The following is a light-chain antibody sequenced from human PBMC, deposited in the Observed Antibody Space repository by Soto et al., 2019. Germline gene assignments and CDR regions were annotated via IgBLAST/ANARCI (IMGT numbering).Light chain of an antibody. CDR2: GAS. V-gene: IGKV3-20*01. J-gene: IGKJ1*01. Sequence: EIVLTQSPGTLSLSPGDRATLSCRASQSVSSTYFAWYQQKPGQAPRLLIYGASSRATGIPDRFSGSGSGTDFPLTISRLEPEDFAVYYCQHYGSSSWTFGQGTKVEIK. CDR3: QHYGSSSWT. CDR1: QSVSSTY.